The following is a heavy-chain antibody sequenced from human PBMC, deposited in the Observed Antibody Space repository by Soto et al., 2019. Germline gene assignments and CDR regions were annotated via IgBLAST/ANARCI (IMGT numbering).Heavy chain of an antibody. Sequence: GASVKVSCKASGYTFTSYGISWVRQAPGQGLEWMGWISAYNGNTNYAQKLQGRVTMTTDTSTSTAYMELRSLRSDDTAVYYCARLTITAEPSYYYYYYMDVWGKGTTVTVSS. D-gene: IGHD1-20*01. V-gene: IGHV1-18*01. CDR3: ARLTITAEPSYYYYYYMDV. J-gene: IGHJ6*03. CDR1: GYTFTSYG. CDR2: ISAYNGNT.